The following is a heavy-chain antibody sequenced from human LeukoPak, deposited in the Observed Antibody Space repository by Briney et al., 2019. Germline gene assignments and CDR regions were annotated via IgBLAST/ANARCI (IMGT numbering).Heavy chain of an antibody. CDR2: IKQDGSTK. Sequence: GGSPTLACAPSGLTFPNSWTACVPHAPGKGLEWVVNIKQDGSTKHHADSLKSRFTFSRQNPKNSLYLQINRLRPDHTPSFSCGRGTDRSLVYWGQGILVTVAS. D-gene: IGHD3-22*01. CDR1: GLTFPNSW. CDR3: GRGTDRSLVY. V-gene: IGHV3-7*04. J-gene: IGHJ4*02.